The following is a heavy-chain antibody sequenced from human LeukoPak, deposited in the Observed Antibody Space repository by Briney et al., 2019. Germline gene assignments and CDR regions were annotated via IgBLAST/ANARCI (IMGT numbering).Heavy chain of an antibody. CDR3: ASGDVDTAMVPTDY. D-gene: IGHD5-18*01. V-gene: IGHV3-23*01. CDR2: ISGSGGST. Sequence: GGSLRLSCAASGFTFSSYAMSWVRQAPGKGLEWVSAISGSGGSTYYADSVKGRFTISRDNSKNTLYLQMNSLRAEDTAVYYCASGDVDTAMVPTDYWGQGTLVTVSS. J-gene: IGHJ4*02. CDR1: GFTFSSYA.